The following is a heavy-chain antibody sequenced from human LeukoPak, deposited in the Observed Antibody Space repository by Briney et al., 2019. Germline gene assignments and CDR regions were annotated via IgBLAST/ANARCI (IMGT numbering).Heavy chain of an antibody. Sequence: GESLKISCKGSGYSFTSYWISWVRQMPGKGLEWMGIIYPGDSDTRYSPSFQGQVTISADKSISTAYLQWSSLKASDTAMYYCARQVGNWNYYDYYYMDVWGKGTTVTVSS. J-gene: IGHJ6*03. CDR1: GYSFTSYW. CDR3: ARQVGNWNYYDYYYMDV. V-gene: IGHV5-51*01. CDR2: IYPGDSDT. D-gene: IGHD1-20*01.